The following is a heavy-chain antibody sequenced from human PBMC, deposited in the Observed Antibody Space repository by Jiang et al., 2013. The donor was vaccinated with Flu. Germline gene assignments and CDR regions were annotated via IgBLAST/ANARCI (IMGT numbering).Heavy chain of an antibody. CDR2: IWYDGSNK. CDR3: ARDQGSSVGGMDV. V-gene: IGHV3-33*01. J-gene: IGHJ6*02. Sequence: VQLLESGGGVVQPGRSLRLSCAASGFTFSSYGMHWVRQAPGKGLEWVAVIWYDGSNKYYADSVKGRFTISRDNSKNTLYLQMNSLRAEDTAVYYCARDQGSSVGGMDVWGQGTTVTVSS. CDR1: GFTFSSYG. D-gene: IGHD6-19*01.